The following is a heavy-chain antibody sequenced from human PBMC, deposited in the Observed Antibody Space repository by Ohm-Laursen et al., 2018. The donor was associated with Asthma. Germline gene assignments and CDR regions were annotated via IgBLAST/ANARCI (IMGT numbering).Heavy chain of an antibody. CDR2: ISYHGSNQ. D-gene: IGHD2-2*02. Sequence: SLSLSFSASGFAFSTYGMHWLRPAPGKGLEWVAVISYHGSNQFYTHSVKGRFTISRVDSKNTLYLQMNSLRPEDTAVYYCAKDFYTGSPHPKNFGFWGQGTLVAVSS. CDR1: GFAFSTYG. CDR3: AKDFYTGSPHPKNFGF. J-gene: IGHJ4*02. V-gene: IGHV3-30*18.